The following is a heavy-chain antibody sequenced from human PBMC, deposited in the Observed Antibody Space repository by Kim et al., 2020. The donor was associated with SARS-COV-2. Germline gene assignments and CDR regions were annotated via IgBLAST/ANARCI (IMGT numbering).Heavy chain of an antibody. CDR2: IIPIFGTA. V-gene: IGHV1-69*13. CDR3: ARDAESDSGSYSFS. J-gene: IGHJ5*02. D-gene: IGHD1-26*01. Sequence: SVKVSCKASGGTFSSHDIRWVRQAPGQGLEWMGGIIPIFGTANYAQKFQGRVTITADESMSTGYMELSSLRSEDTAVYYCARDAESDSGSYSFSWGQGT. CDR1: GGTFSSHD.